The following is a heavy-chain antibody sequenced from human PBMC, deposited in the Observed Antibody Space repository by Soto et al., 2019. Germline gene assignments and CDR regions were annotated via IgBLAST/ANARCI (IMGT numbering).Heavy chain of an antibody. V-gene: IGHV3-23*01. CDR1: GFTFSSHL. CDR3: AQTWGSYREVFDY. CDR2: ISGIGGGGST. D-gene: IGHD3-16*02. Sequence: QSGGSLRLSCAASGFTFSSHLMHWVRQAPGQGLEWVSGISGIGGGGSTFYTDSVKGRFTISRDNSKNTLYLQMSSLRVEDTAIYYCAQTWGSYREVFDYWGHGTLVTVSS. J-gene: IGHJ4*01.